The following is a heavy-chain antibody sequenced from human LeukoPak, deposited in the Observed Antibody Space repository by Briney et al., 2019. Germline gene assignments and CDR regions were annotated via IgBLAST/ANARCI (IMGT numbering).Heavy chain of an antibody. CDR1: RFSFRSYD. Sequence: GGSLRLSCAASRFSFRSYDMHWVRQAPGKGLEWLAVSSYDESNTYYTASVKGRFTISRDNSKNTLYLQMHSLSVEDTAVYYCARDRYYAVDVWGQGTTVTVSS. J-gene: IGHJ6*02. V-gene: IGHV3-30*03. D-gene: IGHD2-2*01. CDR3: ARDRYYAVDV. CDR2: SSYDESNT.